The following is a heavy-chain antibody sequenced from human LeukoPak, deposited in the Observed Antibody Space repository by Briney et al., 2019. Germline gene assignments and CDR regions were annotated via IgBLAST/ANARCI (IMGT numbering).Heavy chain of an antibody. Sequence: GGSLRLSCAASGFTFTNYEMSWVRQAPGKGLEWLSSISGSGDSVFYADSVKGRFTISRDNSKNALYLQMNSLRVEDTAVYYCAIDPNWGTHSWGQGVLVTVSS. CDR3: AIDPNWGTHS. CDR1: GFTFTNYE. V-gene: IGHV3-23*01. CDR2: ISGSGDSV. D-gene: IGHD7-27*01. J-gene: IGHJ4*02.